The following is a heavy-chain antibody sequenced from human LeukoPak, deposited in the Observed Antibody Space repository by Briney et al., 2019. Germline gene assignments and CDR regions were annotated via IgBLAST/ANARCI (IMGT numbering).Heavy chain of an antibody. CDR2: IHHSGST. J-gene: IGHJ6*03. CDR3: ARHTCSGVSCYYYYYYMDV. CDR1: GGSISSCNW. V-gene: IGHV4-4*02. D-gene: IGHD2-15*01. Sequence: KTSETLSLTCAVSGGSISSCNWWSWVRQPPGKGLEWIGEIHHSGSTYYSPSLKGRVTISIDTSENQFSLELSSVTAADTAVYYCARHTCSGVSCYYYYYYMDVWGKGTTVTISS.